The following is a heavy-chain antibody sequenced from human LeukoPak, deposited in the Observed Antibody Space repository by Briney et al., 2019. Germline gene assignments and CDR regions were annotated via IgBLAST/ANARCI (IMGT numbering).Heavy chain of an antibody. CDR2: IWYDGSNK. CDR1: GFTVSSNY. CDR3: ARGLRNTDTFDI. V-gene: IGHV3-33*08. J-gene: IGHJ3*02. Sequence: PGGSLRLSCAASGFTVSSNYMSWVRQAPGKGLEWVAVIWYDGSNKYYADSVKGRFTISRDNSKNTVYLQMNSLRAEDTAVYYCARGLRNTDTFDIWGQGTMVTVSS.